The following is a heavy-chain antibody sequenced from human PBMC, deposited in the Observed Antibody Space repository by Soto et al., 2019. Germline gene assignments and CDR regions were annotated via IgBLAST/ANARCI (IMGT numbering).Heavy chain of an antibody. CDR1: GFTFSSYE. Sequence: VGSLRLSCGGSGFTFSSYEMAWVRQAPGKGLEWVSYISDSGSTIKYADSVKGRFTISRDNAKNSLYLQMNSLRVEDTAVYYCAGGVMYSGSYQDWGQGALVTVSS. J-gene: IGHJ4*02. CDR2: ISDSGSTI. D-gene: IGHD1-26*01. CDR3: AGGVMYSGSYQD. V-gene: IGHV3-48*03.